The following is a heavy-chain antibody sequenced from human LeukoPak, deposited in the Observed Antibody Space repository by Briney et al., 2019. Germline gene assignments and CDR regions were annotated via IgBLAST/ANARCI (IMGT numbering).Heavy chain of an antibody. D-gene: IGHD6-19*01. CDR2: ISSTSGTI. CDR3: ARVSFTSAWSFDY. J-gene: IGHJ4*02. Sequence: SGGSLRLSCTDSGFTFTSYGMNWVRQAPGKGLEWVSYISSTSGTIQYGDSVNGRFTISRDNAKNSLYLQIDGLRAEDTAVYYCARVSFTSAWSFDYWGPGTLVTVSS. V-gene: IGHV3-48*04. CDR1: GFTFTSYG.